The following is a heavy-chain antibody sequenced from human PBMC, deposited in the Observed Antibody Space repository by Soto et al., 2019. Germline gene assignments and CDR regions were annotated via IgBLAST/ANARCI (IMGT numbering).Heavy chain of an antibody. CDR3: ASVSRVYSGYDFFDY. CDR1: GGSFSGYY. CDR2: INHSGST. Sequence: PSETLSLTCAVYGGSFSGYYWTWIRQPPGTGLEWIGEINHSGSTNYNPSLKSRVTISVDKSKNQFSLKLSSVTAADTAVYYCASVSRVYSGYDFFDYLGQGTLVTVSS. V-gene: IGHV4-34*01. D-gene: IGHD5-12*01. J-gene: IGHJ4*02.